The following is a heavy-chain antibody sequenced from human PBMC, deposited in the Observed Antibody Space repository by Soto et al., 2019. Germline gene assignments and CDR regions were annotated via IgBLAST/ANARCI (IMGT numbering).Heavy chain of an antibody. Sequence: QVLLQESGPGLVKPSETLSLTCALSGASISSDNWWTWVRQSPGKGLEWIGEVYHSGGANYNPSLKSRVTISVESYDNHFSLRLTSVTAADTALYFCARASASSLVRGAVINWGRGTQVTVSS. CDR2: VYHSGGA. J-gene: IGHJ4*02. CDR3: ARASASSLVRGAVIN. CDR1: GASISSDNW. D-gene: IGHD3-10*01. V-gene: IGHV4-4*02.